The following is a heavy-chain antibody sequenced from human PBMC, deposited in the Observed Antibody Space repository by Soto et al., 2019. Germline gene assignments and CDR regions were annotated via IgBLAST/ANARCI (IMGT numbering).Heavy chain of an antibody. J-gene: IGHJ4*02. CDR2: ISYDGSNK. CDR1: GFTFSSYG. CDR3: AKDGSSGWMLYYFDY. Sequence: QVQLVESGGGVVQPGRSLRLSCAASGFTFSSYGMHWVRQAPGKGLVWVAVISYDGSNKYYADSVKGRFTISRDNSKNTLYLQMNSLRAEDTAVYYCAKDGSSGWMLYYFDYWGQGTLVTVSS. D-gene: IGHD6-19*01. V-gene: IGHV3-30*18.